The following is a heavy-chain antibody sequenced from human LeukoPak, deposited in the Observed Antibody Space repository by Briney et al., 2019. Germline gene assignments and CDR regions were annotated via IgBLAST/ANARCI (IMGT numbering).Heavy chain of an antibody. J-gene: IGHJ5*02. CDR3: ARGRGRIVVVTAILGWFAP. V-gene: IGHV4-34*01. CDR2: INHSGST. D-gene: IGHD2-21*02. CDR1: GGSFRGYY. Sequence: SETLSLTCAVYGGSFRGYYWSWIRQPPGKGLEWIGEINHSGSTNYNPSLKSRVTISVDTSKNQFYLKLSSVTAGDTAVYYCARGRGRIVVVTAILGWFAPWGQGTLVTVSS.